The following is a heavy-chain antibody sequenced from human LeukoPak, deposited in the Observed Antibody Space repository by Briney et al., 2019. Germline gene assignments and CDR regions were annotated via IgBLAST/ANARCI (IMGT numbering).Heavy chain of an antibody. D-gene: IGHD4-17*01. CDR1: GGSISSYY. V-gene: IGHV4-59*08. J-gene: IGHJ4*02. Sequence: SETLSLTCTVSGGSISSYYWSWIRQPPGKGLEWIGYIYYRGSTNYNPSLKSRVPISVDTSKNQFSLKLSSVTAADTAVYYCARRGADDYGDYGFDYWGQGTLVTVSS. CDR3: ARRGADDYGDYGFDY. CDR2: IYYRGST.